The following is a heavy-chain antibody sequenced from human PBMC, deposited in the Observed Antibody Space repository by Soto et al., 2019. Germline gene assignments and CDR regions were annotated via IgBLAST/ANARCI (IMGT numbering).Heavy chain of an antibody. V-gene: IGHV3-30*03. Sequence: VQLLESGGGSVLPGGSLRLSCAASGVRFSSYALSWVRQAPGKGLEWVAVISFNGRKKFYARSVKGRFTISRDNSKNTLYLQINNLRPGDTAVYYCARDWLRRDDILTPSWNFNLWGQGTLVTAS. CDR1: GVRFSSYA. CDR3: ARDWLRRDDILTPSWNFNL. D-gene: IGHD3-9*01. J-gene: IGHJ2*01. CDR2: ISFNGRKK.